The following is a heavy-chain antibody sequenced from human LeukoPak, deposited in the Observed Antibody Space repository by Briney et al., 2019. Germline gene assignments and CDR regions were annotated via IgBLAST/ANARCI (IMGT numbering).Heavy chain of an antibody. CDR1: GFTFSSYA. D-gene: IGHD2-15*01. CDR2: ISGSGGST. CDR3: AKGGCRGTCNPLAY. Sequence: VQPGGSLRLSCAASGFTFSSYAMSWVRQAPGKGLEWVSAISGSGGSTYYADSLKGRFTISRDNSKNTLYLQMNNLRAEDTAVYYCAKGGCRGTCNPLAYWGQGALVTVSP. J-gene: IGHJ4*02. V-gene: IGHV3-23*01.